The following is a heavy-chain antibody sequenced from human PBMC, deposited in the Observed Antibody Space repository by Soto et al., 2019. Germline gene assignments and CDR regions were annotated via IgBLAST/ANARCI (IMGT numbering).Heavy chain of an antibody. CDR2: ISSYNGDT. J-gene: IGHJ4*02. CDR3: ARVLGPSPFDY. V-gene: IGHV1-18*01. Sequence: ASVKVSCKASGYTFTRSGISWVRQAPGQGPEWMGWISSYNGDTNYAQTFQGRVTMTTDTSTSTAYMELRSLRSEDTAVYYCARVLGPSPFDYWGQGTLVTVSS. CDR1: GYTFTRSG.